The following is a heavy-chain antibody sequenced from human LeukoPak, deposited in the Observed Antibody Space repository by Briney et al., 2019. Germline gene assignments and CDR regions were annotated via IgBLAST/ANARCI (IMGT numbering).Heavy chain of an antibody. Sequence: PSETLSLTCTVSGASVSSYYWSWIRQPPGKGLEWIGYIYYSGSTDYSPSLKSRITISVDTSKNQFSLRLSSVTAADTAVYFCAMGFWYEEYFQHWGQGSLVIVSS. CDR3: AMGFWYEEYFQH. J-gene: IGHJ1*01. V-gene: IGHV4-59*02. CDR1: GASVSSYY. CDR2: IYYSGST. D-gene: IGHD6-13*01.